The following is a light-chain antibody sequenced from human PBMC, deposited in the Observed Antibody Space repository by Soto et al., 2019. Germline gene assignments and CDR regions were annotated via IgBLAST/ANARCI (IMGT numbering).Light chain of an antibody. CDR1: QSVSSY. CDR2: DAS. CDR3: QQRSNWPPT. Sequence: EIMLSQSAATLSLTPGERATLSCRASQSVSSYLAWYQQKPGQAPRLLIYDASNRATGIPARFSGSGSGTDFTLTTSSLEPEDFAVYYSQQRSNWPPTFCQGTIV. J-gene: IGKJ1*01. V-gene: IGKV3-11*01.